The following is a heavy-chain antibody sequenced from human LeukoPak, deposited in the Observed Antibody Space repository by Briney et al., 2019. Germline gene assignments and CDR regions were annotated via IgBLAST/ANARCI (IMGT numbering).Heavy chain of an antibody. D-gene: IGHD3-10*01. Sequence: GSSVKVSCKASGGTFSSYAISWVRQAPGQGLEWMGGIIPIFGTANYAQKFQGRVTITADESTSTAYMELSSLRSEDTAVYYCARDGGWFGELLSSYYFDYWGQGTLVTVSS. CDR3: ARDGGWFGELLSSYYFDY. CDR2: IIPIFGTA. J-gene: IGHJ4*02. CDR1: GGTFSSYA. V-gene: IGHV1-69*01.